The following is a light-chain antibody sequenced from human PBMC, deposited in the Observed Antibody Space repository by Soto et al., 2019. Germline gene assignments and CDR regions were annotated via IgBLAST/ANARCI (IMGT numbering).Light chain of an antibody. V-gene: IGKV1-27*01. J-gene: IGKJ1*01. CDR3: QKYNGAPWT. CDR1: QGISNY. Sequence: DIQMTQSPSSLSASVGDRVTITCRASQGISNYLAWYQQKPGKVPKLLIYAASTLQSGVPSRFSGSGSGTDFNLTISSLQPEDVATYYCQKYNGAPWTFGQGTKVEIK. CDR2: AAS.